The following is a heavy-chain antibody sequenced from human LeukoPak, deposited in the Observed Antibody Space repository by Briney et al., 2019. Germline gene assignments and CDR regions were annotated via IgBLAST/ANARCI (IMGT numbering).Heavy chain of an antibody. CDR2: INPSGCST. V-gene: IGHV1-46*01. CDR3: ARLDISSWDVDY. Sequence: ASVKVSCKASGYSFTSYYMHWVRQAPGQGLEWMGIINPSGCSTSYAQRFQGRVTMTRDTSTSTVYMELSSLRSEDTAVYYCARLDISSWDVDYWGQGTLVTVSS. CDR1: GYSFTSYY. D-gene: IGHD6-13*01. J-gene: IGHJ4*02.